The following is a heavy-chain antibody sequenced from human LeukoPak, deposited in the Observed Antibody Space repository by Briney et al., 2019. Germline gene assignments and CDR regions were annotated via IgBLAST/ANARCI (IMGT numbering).Heavy chain of an antibody. CDR3: ARLGDYYDSSGYYGYVDY. CDR1: GGTFSSYA. J-gene: IGHJ4*02. CDR2: IIPIFGTA. V-gene: IGHV1-69*13. Sequence: SVKVSCKASGGTFSSYAISWVRQAPGQGLEWMGGIIPIFGTANYDQKFQGRVTITADESTSTAYLELSSLRSEDTAVYYCARLGDYYDSSGYYGYVDYWGQGTLVTVSS. D-gene: IGHD3-22*01.